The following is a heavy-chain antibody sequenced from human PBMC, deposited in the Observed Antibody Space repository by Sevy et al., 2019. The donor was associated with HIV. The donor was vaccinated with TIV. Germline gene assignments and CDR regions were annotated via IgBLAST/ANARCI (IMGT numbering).Heavy chain of an antibody. V-gene: IGHV4-59*01. CDR3: ARTLMFPIRNFRNIQFDY. Sequence: SETLSLTCTVSGDSISNKYWSWIRQPPGKGLEWIGYFSPSGTTNYNPPLKRGITISEDTSKNQFSLKLTSVTAADTAVYYCARTLMFPIRNFRNIQFDYWGQGILVTVSS. D-gene: IGHD2-2*02. J-gene: IGHJ4*02. CDR1: GDSISNKY. CDR2: FSPSGTT.